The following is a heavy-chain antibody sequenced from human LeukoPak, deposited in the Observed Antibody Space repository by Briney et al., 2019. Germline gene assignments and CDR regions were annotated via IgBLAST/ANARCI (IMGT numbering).Heavy chain of an antibody. D-gene: IGHD6-13*01. Sequence: GRSLTLSWAASGFTFSSFGMHWVSQAPGKGMEWVSVISYDGNEEYYADSVKGRFTVSRDNAKNSLYLQMNSVRAEDTAVYYCARDPALVRWGQGTLVTVSS. CDR1: GFTFSSFG. V-gene: IGHV3-30*03. J-gene: IGHJ4*02. CDR2: ISYDGNEE. CDR3: ARDPALVR.